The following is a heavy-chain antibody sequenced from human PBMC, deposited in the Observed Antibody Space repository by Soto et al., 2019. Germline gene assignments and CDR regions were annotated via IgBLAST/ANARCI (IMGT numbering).Heavy chain of an antibody. CDR1: GGSISSSSYY. Sequence: SETLSLTCTVSGGSISSSSYYWGWIRQPPGKGPEWIGSVFYTGFASYNPSLESRVSVSVDTSKNQFSLKVSGVSAADTAVYYCATSQKGYNWNYFDHWGQGALVTVSS. CDR3: ATSQKGYNWNYFDH. D-gene: IGHD1-20*01. CDR2: VFYTGFA. J-gene: IGHJ4*02. V-gene: IGHV4-39*01.